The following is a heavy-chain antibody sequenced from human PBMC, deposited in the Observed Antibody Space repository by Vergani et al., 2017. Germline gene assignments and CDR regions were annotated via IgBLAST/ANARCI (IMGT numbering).Heavy chain of an antibody. CDR2: IYYSGST. CDR1: GGSISSGDYY. CDR3: ARALQYDILTGYPNYYYYYGMDV. J-gene: IGHJ6*02. D-gene: IGHD3-9*01. Sequence: QVQLQESGPGLVKPSQTLSLTCTVSGGSISSGDYYWSWIRQPPGKGLEWIGYIYYSGSTYYNPSLKSRVTISVDTSKNQFSLKLSSVTAADTAVYYCARALQYDILTGYPNYYYYYGMDVWGQGTTVTVSS. V-gene: IGHV4-30-4*08.